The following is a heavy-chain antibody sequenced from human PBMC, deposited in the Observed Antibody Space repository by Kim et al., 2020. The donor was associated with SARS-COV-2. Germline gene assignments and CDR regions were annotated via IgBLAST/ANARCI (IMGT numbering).Heavy chain of an antibody. CDR1: GFTFSSYA. CDR3: AKGYLSPYFGSGVYYYYGMDV. CDR2: IYSCGSST. D-gene: IGHD3-3*01. J-gene: IGHJ6*02. Sequence: GGSLRHSCAASGFTFSSYAMSWVRQAPGKGLEWVSVIYSCGSSTYYADSVKGRFTISRDNSKNTLYLQMNSLRAEDTAVYYCAKGYLSPYFGSGVYYYYGMDVWGQGTTVTVSS. V-gene: IGHV3-23*03.